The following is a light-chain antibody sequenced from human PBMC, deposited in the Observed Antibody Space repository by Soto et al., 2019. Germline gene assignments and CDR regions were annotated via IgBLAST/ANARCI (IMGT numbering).Light chain of an antibody. Sequence: EIVLTQSPATLSLSPGERATLSCRASQSVSSDLAWYQQKPGQAPSLLIYDASNRATGIPARFSGSGSGTDSTLTISSIELQDVAVYNCQQRSNWRPIFTFGPGTKVDIK. CDR3: QQRSNWRPIFT. V-gene: IGKV3-11*01. CDR1: QSVSSD. CDR2: DAS. J-gene: IGKJ3*01.